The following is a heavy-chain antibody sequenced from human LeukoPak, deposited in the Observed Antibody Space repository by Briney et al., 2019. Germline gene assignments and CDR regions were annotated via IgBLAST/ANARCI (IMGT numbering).Heavy chain of an antibody. CDR2: INWNGGST. V-gene: IGHV3-20*04. CDR3: ARDQGTSYLSSFDY. D-gene: IGHD6-6*01. Sequence: GGSLRLSCAASGFTFDDYGMSWVRQAPGKGLEWVSGINWNGGSTGYADSVKGRFTISRDNSKNTLYLQMNSLRAADTAVYYCARDQGTSYLSSFDYWGQGTLVTVSS. J-gene: IGHJ4*02. CDR1: GFTFDDYG.